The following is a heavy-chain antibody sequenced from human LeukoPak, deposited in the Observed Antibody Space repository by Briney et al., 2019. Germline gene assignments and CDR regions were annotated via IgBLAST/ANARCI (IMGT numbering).Heavy chain of an antibody. Sequence: PSETLSLTCTVSGGSISSYYWSWIRQPPGKGLEWIGYVYSTGGTSGSTNYNPSLKSRVTISVDTSKNQFSLKLSSVTAADTAVYYCARAVVRGRYYMDVWGKGTTVTISS. D-gene: IGHD3-10*01. CDR3: ARAVVRGRYYMDV. J-gene: IGHJ6*03. CDR2: VYSTGGTSGST. CDR1: GGSISSYY. V-gene: IGHV4-59*01.